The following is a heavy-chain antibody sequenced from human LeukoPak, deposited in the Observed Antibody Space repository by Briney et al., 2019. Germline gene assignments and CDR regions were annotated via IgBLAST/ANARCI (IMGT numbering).Heavy chain of an antibody. J-gene: IGHJ4*02. D-gene: IGHD6-13*01. Sequence: PGGSLRLSCAASGFTFSSYAMSWVRQAPGKGLEWVSAISGSSGNTHYADSVKGRFTISRDNSKSTLYLQMNSLRAEDTAKYYCAKPARVGAVDYWGQGTLVTVSS. V-gene: IGHV3-23*01. CDR2: ISGSSGNT. CDR1: GFTFSSYA. CDR3: AKPARVGAVDY.